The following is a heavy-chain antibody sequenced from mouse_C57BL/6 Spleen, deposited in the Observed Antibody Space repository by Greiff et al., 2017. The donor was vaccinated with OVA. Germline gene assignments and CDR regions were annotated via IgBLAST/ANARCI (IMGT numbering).Heavy chain of an antibody. CDR2: IYPGSGST. CDR1: GYTFTSYW. J-gene: IGHJ2*01. D-gene: IGHD1-1*01. CDR3: ARGTTGFDY. V-gene: IGHV1-55*01. Sequence: QVQLQQPGAELVKPGASVTMSCKASGYTFTSYWITWVKQRPGQGLEWIGDIYPGSGSTYYNAKFKSKATLTVDTSSNTAYMQLSSLTSEDSAVYYCARGTTGFDYWGQGTTLTVSS.